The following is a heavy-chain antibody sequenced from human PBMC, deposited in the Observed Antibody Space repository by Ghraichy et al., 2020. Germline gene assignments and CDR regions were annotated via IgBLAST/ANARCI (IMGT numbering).Heavy chain of an antibody. J-gene: IGHJ4*02. CDR3: AKDKSYYDSRGYFPDY. V-gene: IGHV3-23*01. CDR2: ISGIGDRA. D-gene: IGHD3-22*01. CDR1: GFTFNNYA. Sequence: GGSLRLSCAASGFTFNNYAMSWVRQAPGKGLEWVSSISGIGDRAYYTDSMRGRFTISRDNSKNTVYLEMNSLRAEDTALYYCAKDKSYYDSRGYFPDYWGQGTLVTVFS.